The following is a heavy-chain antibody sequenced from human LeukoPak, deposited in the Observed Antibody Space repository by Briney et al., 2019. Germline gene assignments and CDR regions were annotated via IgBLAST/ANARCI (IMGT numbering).Heavy chain of an antibody. CDR3: AKDFYSSSWYYFDY. D-gene: IGHD6-13*01. J-gene: IGHJ4*02. Sequence: GRSLRLSCAASGFTFDDYAMHWVRQAPGKGLEWVSGISWNSGSIGYAYSVKGRFTIYRDNAKNSLYLKMNILRAEDMALYYCAKDFYSSSWYYFDYWGQGTLVTVSS. CDR2: ISWNSGSI. V-gene: IGHV3-9*03. CDR1: GFTFDDYA.